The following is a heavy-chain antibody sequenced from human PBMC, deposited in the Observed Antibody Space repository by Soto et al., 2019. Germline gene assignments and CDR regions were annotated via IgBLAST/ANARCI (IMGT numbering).Heavy chain of an antibody. CDR2: IKPDGSAK. Sequence: EVQLVESGGGLVQPGGSLRLSCAVSGFTFGSYWMNWVRLFPGKGLEWVAYIKPDGSAKYYVDSVKGRFTISRDNAKNSLYLQMNSLRVEDTSVYYCARAGYCGPGCYYYFDCWGQGTLVTVSS. V-gene: IGHV3-7*01. CDR1: GFTFGSYW. D-gene: IGHD2-21*02. J-gene: IGHJ4*02. CDR3: ARAGYCGPGCYYYFDC.